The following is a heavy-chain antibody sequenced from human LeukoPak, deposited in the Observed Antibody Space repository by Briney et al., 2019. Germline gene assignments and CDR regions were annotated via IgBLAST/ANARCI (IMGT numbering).Heavy chain of an antibody. V-gene: IGHV1-18*01. CDR3: AGGPTVSVWYFDL. D-gene: IGHD4-17*01. CDR2: ISAYNGNT. J-gene: IGHJ2*01. CDR1: GYTFTSYG. Sequence: ASVKVSCQASGYTFTSYGISWVRQAPGQGLEWMGWISAYNGNTNYAQKLQGRVTKTTDTSTSTAYMEVRSLRSDDTAVYYCAGGPTVSVWYFDLWGRGTLVTVSS.